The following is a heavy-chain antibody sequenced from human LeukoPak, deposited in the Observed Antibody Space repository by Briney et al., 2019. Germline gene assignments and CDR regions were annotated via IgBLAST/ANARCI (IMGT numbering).Heavy chain of an antibody. CDR2: IYTSGST. V-gene: IGHV4-61*02. Sequence: PSGTLSLTCAVSGGAISSGSYYWSWIRPPAGKGLEWIGRIYTSGSTNYNPSLKSRVTISVDTSKNQFSLKLSSVTAADTAVYYCASSQMWLDLFDHWGQGTLVTVSP. CDR3: ASSQMWLDLFDH. J-gene: IGHJ5*02. CDR1: GGAISSGSYY. D-gene: IGHD6-19*01.